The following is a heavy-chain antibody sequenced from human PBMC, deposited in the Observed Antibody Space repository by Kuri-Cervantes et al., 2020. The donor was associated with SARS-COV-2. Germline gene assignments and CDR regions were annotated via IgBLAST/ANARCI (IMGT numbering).Heavy chain of an antibody. J-gene: IGHJ6*03. V-gene: IGHV1-8*03. CDR2: MNPNSGNT. D-gene: IGHD4-11*01. CDR3: ARQTVDYYYYYMDV. Sequence: ASVKVSCKASGYTFTGYYMHWVRQAPGQGLEWMGWMNPNSGNTGYAQKFQGRVTITRNTSISTAYMELSSLRSEDTAVYYCARQTVDYYYYYMDVWGEGTTVTVSS. CDR1: GYTFTGYY.